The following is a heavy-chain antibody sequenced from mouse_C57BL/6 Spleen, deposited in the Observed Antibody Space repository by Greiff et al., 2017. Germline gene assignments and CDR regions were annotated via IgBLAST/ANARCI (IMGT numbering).Heavy chain of an antibody. J-gene: IGHJ4*01. V-gene: IGHV2-5*01. Sequence: VKLMESGPGLVQPSQSLSITCTVSGFSLTSYGVHWVRQSPGKGLEWLGVIWRGGSTDYNAAFMSRLSITKDNSKSQVFFKMNSLQADDTAIYYCAKENYGNSGAMDYWGQGTSVTVSS. CDR3: AKENYGNSGAMDY. CDR1: GFSLTSYG. D-gene: IGHD2-1*01. CDR2: IWRGGST.